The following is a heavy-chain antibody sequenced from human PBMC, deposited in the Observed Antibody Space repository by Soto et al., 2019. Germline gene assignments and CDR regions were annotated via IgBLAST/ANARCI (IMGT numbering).Heavy chain of an antibody. CDR1: GGSFSGYY. CDR3: ARGFIAAAGKDGDGMDV. J-gene: IGHJ6*02. Sequence: SETLSLTCAVYGGSFSGYYWGWIRQRPGKGLEWIGEIKHSGSTTYNPSPKSRGTISVDTSKTQFSLKLSSVTAADTAVYYCARGFIAAAGKDGDGMDVWGQGTTVTVSS. D-gene: IGHD6-13*01. V-gene: IGHV4-34*01. CDR2: IKHSGST.